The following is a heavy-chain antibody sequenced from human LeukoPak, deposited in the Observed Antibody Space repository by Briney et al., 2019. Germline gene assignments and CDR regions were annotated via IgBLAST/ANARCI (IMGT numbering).Heavy chain of an antibody. D-gene: IGHD6-19*01. Sequence: ASVKVSCKASGYTFTTYDINWVRQATGQGLEWMGWISPYTGNTNYAQKFQGRVTMTTDTSTSTAYMELRSLRSDDTAVYYCARDQRQWLTPTGEFEYWGQGALVTVSS. CDR1: GYTFTTYD. CDR2: ISPYTGNT. V-gene: IGHV1-18*01. CDR3: ARDQRQWLTPTGEFEY. J-gene: IGHJ4*02.